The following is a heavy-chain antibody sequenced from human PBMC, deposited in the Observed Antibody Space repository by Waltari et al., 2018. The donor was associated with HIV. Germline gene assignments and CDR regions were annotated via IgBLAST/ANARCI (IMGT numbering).Heavy chain of an antibody. CDR1: GGSINSGSYY. CDR3: ARVGGRCSNGVCYGWFDP. Sequence: QVQLQESGPGLVKPSQTLSLTCTVSGGSINSGSYYWSWIRQPAGKGLEWMGRVYTGGSAYYNPFLKSRVTISVDTSKNQFSLRLSSVTAADTAVYYCARVGGRCSNGVCYGWFDPWGQGTLVTVSS. D-gene: IGHD2-8*01. CDR2: VYTGGSA. J-gene: IGHJ5*02. V-gene: IGHV4-61*02.